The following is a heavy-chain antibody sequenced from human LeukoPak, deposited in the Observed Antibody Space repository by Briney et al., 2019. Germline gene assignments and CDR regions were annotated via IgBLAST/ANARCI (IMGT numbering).Heavy chain of an antibody. J-gene: IGHJ4*02. CDR1: GDSISSYY. V-gene: IGHV4-59*08. Sequence: PSETLSPTCTVSGDSISSYYWSWIRQPPGKGLEWIGYMFYSGSTNYNPSLKSRVTISVDTSKNRFSLKLSSVTAADTAVYYCARHRDSSGWLFDYWGQGILVTVSS. CDR2: MFYSGST. D-gene: IGHD6-19*01. CDR3: ARHRDSSGWLFDY.